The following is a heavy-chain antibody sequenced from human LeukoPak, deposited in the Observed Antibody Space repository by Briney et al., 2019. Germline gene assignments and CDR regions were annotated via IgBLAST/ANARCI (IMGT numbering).Heavy chain of an antibody. CDR2: ISSDGSST. D-gene: IGHD6-19*01. CDR1: GFTFSSYA. CDR3: ARDDRSVAGHQFDY. J-gene: IGHJ4*02. Sequence: PGGSLRLSCAASGFTFSSYAMSWVRQAPGKGLVWVSRISSDGSSTSYADSVKGRFTISRDNAKNTLYLQMNSLRAEDTAVYYCARDDRSVAGHQFDYWGQGTLVTVSS. V-gene: IGHV3-74*01.